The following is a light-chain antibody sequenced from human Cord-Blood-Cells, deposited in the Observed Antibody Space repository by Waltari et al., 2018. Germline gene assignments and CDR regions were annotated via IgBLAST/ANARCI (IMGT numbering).Light chain of an antibody. Sequence: QSVLTQPPSASGTPGQRVTISCSGSSSTIGSNTVNWYEQIPGTAPNLLIYSNNQRPSGVPYRCSGSKPGTSACLAIGGLQSEDEADYYCAAWDDSLNGVVFGGGTKLAV. J-gene: IGLJ2*01. V-gene: IGLV1-44*01. CDR1: SSTIGSNT. CDR3: AAWDDSLNGVV. CDR2: SNN.